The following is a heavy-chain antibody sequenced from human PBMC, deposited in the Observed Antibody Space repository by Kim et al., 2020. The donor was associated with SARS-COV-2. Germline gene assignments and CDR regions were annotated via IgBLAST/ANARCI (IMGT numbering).Heavy chain of an antibody. Sequence: GWSLRLSCAASGFTFSSYWLHWVRQAPGKGLVWVSRINTDGSDTTYADSVKGRFTISRDNAKSTLYLQMNSLRAEDTAVYYCARDEGRFTMVRGFDSWGQGTLITVSS. D-gene: IGHD3-10*01. J-gene: IGHJ4*02. CDR3: ARDEGRFTMVRGFDS. CDR2: INTDGSDT. CDR1: GFTFSSYW. V-gene: IGHV3-74*03.